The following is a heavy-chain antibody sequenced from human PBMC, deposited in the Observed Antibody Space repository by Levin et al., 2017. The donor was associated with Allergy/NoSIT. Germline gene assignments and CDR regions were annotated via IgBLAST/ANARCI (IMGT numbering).Heavy chain of an antibody. CDR2: IKSKTDGGTT. CDR1: GFTFSYAW. Sequence: GGSLRLSCAASGFTFSYAWVSWVRQAPGKGLEWVGRIKSKTDGGTTDYAAPVKGRFTISRDDSKNTLYLQMNSLKTEDTAVYHCTGAGGYRGYDSFDYWGQGTLVTVSS. CDR3: TGAGGYRGYDSFDY. V-gene: IGHV3-15*01. D-gene: IGHD5-12*01. J-gene: IGHJ4*02.